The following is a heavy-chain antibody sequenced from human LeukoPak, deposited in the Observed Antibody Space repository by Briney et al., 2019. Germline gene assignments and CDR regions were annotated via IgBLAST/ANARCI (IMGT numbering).Heavy chain of an antibody. CDR3: ARELGSSGYYYPFDY. CDR1: GFTFSSYG. J-gene: IGHJ4*02. CDR2: ISYDGSNK. D-gene: IGHD3-22*01. V-gene: IGHV3-30*03. Sequence: PGGSLRLSCAASGFTFSSYGMHWVRQAPGKGLEWVALISYDGSNKNYADSVKGRFTISRDNSKNTLYLQMNSLRAEDTAVYYCARELGSSGYYYPFDYWGQGTLVTVSS.